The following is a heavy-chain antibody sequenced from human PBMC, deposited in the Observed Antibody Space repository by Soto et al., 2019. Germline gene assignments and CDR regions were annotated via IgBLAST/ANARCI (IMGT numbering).Heavy chain of an antibody. Sequence: SVKVSCKASGGTFSSYAISWVRQAPGQGLEWMGGIIPIFGTANYAQKFQGRVTITADESTSTAYMELSSLRSEDTAVYYCARERLWLSNNYYYGMDVWGQGTTVTVSS. D-gene: IGHD3-9*01. J-gene: IGHJ6*02. CDR2: IIPIFGTA. V-gene: IGHV1-69*13. CDR3: ARERLWLSNNYYYGMDV. CDR1: GGTFSSYA.